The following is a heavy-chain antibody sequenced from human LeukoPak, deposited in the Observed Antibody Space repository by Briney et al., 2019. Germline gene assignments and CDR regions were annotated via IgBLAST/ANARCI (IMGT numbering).Heavy chain of an antibody. CDR1: GGSISSYY. D-gene: IGHD1-7*01. CDR3: ACRGTYDAFDI. Sequence: SETLSLTCTVSGGSISSYYWSWIRQPPGKGLEWIGYIYYSGSTNYNPSLKSRVTISVDTSKNQFSLKLSSVTAADTAVCYCACRGTYDAFDIWGQGTMVTVSS. CDR2: IYYSGST. V-gene: IGHV4-59*08. J-gene: IGHJ3*02.